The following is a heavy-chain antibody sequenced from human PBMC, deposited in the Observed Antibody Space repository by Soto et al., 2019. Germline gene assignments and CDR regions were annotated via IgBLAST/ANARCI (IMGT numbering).Heavy chain of an antibody. D-gene: IGHD3-22*01. J-gene: IGHJ4*02. CDR2: IYYSGIT. Sequence: SETLSLTCTVSGGSISSYYWSWIRQPPGKGLEWIGYIYYSGITDYNPSLKSRVTISVDTSKSQFSLKLSSVTAADTAVYYCARDNRSGYYFDYWDQGTLVTVAS. CDR1: GGSISSYY. CDR3: ARDNRSGYYFDY. V-gene: IGHV4-59*01.